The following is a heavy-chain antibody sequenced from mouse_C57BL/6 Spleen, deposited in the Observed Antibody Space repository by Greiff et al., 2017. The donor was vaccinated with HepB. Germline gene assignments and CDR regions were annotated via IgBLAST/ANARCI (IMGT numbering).Heavy chain of an antibody. Sequence: DVKLVESGGGLVKPGGSLKLSCAASGFTFSSYAMSWVRQTPEKRLAWVATISDGGSDTYYPDNVKGRFTISRDNAKTNLYLQMSHLKSEDTAMYYCAREGYSNYVGFAYWGQGTLVTVSA. D-gene: IGHD2-5*01. CDR3: AREGYSNYVGFAY. CDR1: GFTFSSYA. J-gene: IGHJ3*01. V-gene: IGHV5-4*01. CDR2: ISDGGSDT.